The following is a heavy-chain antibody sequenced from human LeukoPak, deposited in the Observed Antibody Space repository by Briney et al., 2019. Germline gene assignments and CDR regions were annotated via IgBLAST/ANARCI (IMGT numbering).Heavy chain of an antibody. CDR3: ARLIRMILVQDHRGDAFDI. J-gene: IGHJ3*02. Sequence: SETLSLTCTGSAGSISSNRYDWRWVRQPPGKGLEWIGNIYYSGNTYYNPSLKSRVTISVDTSKSQFSLKLTSVTAADTAVYYCARLIRMILVQDHRGDAFDIWGQGTMVTVSS. CDR1: AGSISSNRYD. CDR2: IYYSGNT. V-gene: IGHV4-39*01. D-gene: IGHD3-22*01.